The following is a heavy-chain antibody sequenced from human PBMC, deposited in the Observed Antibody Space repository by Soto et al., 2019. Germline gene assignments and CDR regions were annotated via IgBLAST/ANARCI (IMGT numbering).Heavy chain of an antibody. CDR3: NRGSEYDFWSGYL. CDR2: IVPMFGTS. Sequence: QARLVQSGAEVRKPGSSVKVSCKVTGGTSTRYAINWVRQAPGQGLEWMGGIVPMFGTSKYAQKFQGRVTITEETSTNIAYMELRGLRSEDTAVYYCNRGSEYDFWSGYLWGQGTLVSVSS. J-gene: IGHJ4*02. D-gene: IGHD3-3*01. V-gene: IGHV1-69*06. CDR1: GGTSTRYA.